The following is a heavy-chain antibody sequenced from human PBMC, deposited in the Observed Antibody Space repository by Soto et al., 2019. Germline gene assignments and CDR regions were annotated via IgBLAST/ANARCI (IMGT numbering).Heavy chain of an antibody. Sequence: GGSLRLSCAVSGFSFGNYWMSWVRQAPGKGLEWVSAITENGGDTYYADSVKGRFTISRDNSKNTLYLQMNSLRAEDTAVFYCAKGRNGVDVWGQGTTVTVSS. J-gene: IGHJ6*02. CDR1: GFSFGNYW. CDR2: ITENGGDT. V-gene: IGHV3-23*01. CDR3: AKGRNGVDV.